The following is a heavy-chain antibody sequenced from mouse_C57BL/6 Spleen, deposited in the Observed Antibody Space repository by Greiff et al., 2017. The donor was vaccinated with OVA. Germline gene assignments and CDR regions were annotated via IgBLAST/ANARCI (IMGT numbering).Heavy chain of an antibody. V-gene: IGHV1-81*01. CDR1: GYTFTSYG. J-gene: IGHJ4*01. CDR3: ARGEITTGSSWDYAMDY. Sequence: VQLQQSGAELARPGASVKLSCKASGYTFTSYGISWVKQRTGQGLEWIGEIYPRSGNTYYNEKFKGKATLTADKSSSTAYMELRSLTSEDSAVYFCARGEITTGSSWDYAMDYWGQGTSVTVSS. D-gene: IGHD1-1*01. CDR2: IYPRSGNT.